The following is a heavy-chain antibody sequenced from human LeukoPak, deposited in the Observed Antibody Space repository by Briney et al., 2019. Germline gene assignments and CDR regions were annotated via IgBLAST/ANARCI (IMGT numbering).Heavy chain of an antibody. Sequence: PGRSLRLSCASSGFTFDDYAMHCVRQPPGKGLEWVSGISWNSGSIGYADSVKCRFTNSRDNAKNTLDLQMNSLRAEDTALYYCAKDRGSGYYFDFDYWGQGTLVTVSS. D-gene: IGHD3-22*01. J-gene: IGHJ4*02. CDR2: ISWNSGSI. CDR1: GFTFDDYA. CDR3: AKDRGSGYYFDFDY. V-gene: IGHV3-9*01.